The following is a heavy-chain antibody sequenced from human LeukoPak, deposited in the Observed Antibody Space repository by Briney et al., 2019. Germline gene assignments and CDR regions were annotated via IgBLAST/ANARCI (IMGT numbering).Heavy chain of an antibody. D-gene: IGHD1-26*01. V-gene: IGHV1-3*01. CDR2: INAGNGNT. CDR1: GYTFTSYP. CDR3: ARDWDYSGSYFDAFDI. Sequence: ASVKVSCKASGYTFTSYPMHWVRQAPGQRLEWAGWINAGNGNTKYSQKFQGRVTITRDTSASTAYMELSSLRSEDTAVYYCARDWDYSGSYFDAFDIWGRGTMVTVSS. J-gene: IGHJ3*02.